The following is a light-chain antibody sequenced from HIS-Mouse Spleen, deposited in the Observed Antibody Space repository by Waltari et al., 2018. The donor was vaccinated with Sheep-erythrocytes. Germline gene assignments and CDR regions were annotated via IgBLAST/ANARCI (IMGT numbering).Light chain of an antibody. CDR1: KLGDKY. CDR3: QAWDSSTAWV. CDR2: QDS. Sequence: SYELTQPPSVSVSPGQTASITCSGAKLGDKYACWYQQKPGQSPVLVIYQDSKRPPGIPERFSGSNSGNTATLTISGTQAMDEADYYCQAWDSSTAWVFGGGTKLTVL. V-gene: IGLV3-1*01. J-gene: IGLJ3*02.